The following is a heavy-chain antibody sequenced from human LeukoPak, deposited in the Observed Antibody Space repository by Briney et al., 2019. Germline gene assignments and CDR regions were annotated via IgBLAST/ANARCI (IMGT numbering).Heavy chain of an antibody. D-gene: IGHD4-17*01. CDR2: IHPGDSDT. Sequence: GESLKISCKGSGYIFTSYWIGWVRQMPGKGLEWMGIIHPGDSDTRYSPSFQGQVTISADKSISTAYLQWSSLKASDTAMYYCARINYGDPFGMDVWGQGTTVTVSS. J-gene: IGHJ6*02. V-gene: IGHV5-51*01. CDR3: ARINYGDPFGMDV. CDR1: GYIFTSYW.